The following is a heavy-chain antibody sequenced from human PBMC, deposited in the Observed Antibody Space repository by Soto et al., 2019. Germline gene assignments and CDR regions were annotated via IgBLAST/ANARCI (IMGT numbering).Heavy chain of an antibody. CDR3: ARVGSRSPVMDV. Sequence: QVQLQESGPGLVKPSQTLSLTCTVSGGSIISGGSYWSWIRQHPGKGLEWIRNIYYSGSTYYNPSLLKGVTVSVGRAKFLFASQLSSVAVADTSAYSCARVGSRSPVMDVWGQVTTVTVSS. V-gene: IGHV4-31*03. CDR1: GGSIISGGSY. J-gene: IGHJ6*01. CDR2: IYYSGST. D-gene: IGHD2-15*01.